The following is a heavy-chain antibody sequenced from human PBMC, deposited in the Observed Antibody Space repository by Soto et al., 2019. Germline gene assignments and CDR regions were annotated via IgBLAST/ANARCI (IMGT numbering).Heavy chain of an antibody. CDR1: GFIFSNYA. V-gene: IGHV3-23*01. CDR3: SKGRLSFDF. Sequence: PXGSLRLSCAAAGFIFSNYAMNWVRQAPGKGLEWVSFVSANADGTFYADSVKGRFSISRDNSKNTLYLQMNNLRAEDTAIYYCSKGRLSFDFWGQGPLVTVSS. J-gene: IGHJ4*02. CDR2: VSANADGT.